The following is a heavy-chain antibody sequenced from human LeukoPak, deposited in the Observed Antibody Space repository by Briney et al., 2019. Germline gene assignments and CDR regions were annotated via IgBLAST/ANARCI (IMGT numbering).Heavy chain of an antibody. J-gene: IGHJ4*02. CDR1: GFTFSNYE. CDR2: ISSSGNTI. V-gene: IGHV3-48*03. D-gene: IGHD1-26*01. Sequence: GGSLRLSCAASGFTFSNYEVNWIRQAPGKGLEWVSYISSSGNTIYYADSVKGRFTISRDNAKNSLYLQMNSLRAEDTALYHCARAGYSGSYYYFDYWGQGTLVTVSS. CDR3: ARAGYSGSYYYFDY.